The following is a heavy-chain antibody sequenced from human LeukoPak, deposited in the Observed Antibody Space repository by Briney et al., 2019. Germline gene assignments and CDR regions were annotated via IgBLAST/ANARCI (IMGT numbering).Heavy chain of an antibody. V-gene: IGHV4-39*07. D-gene: IGHD5-12*01. CDR2: IHYRGST. CDR3: ARYQVATMEDY. CDR1: GDSISNSNYY. J-gene: IGHJ4*02. Sequence: SETLSLTCTVSGDSISNSNYYWGWIRQPPGKGLEWIGSIHYRGSTYSIPYNPSLKSRVTISADTSKNQFSLKLTSVTAADTALYYCARYQVATMEDYWGQGTLVTVSS.